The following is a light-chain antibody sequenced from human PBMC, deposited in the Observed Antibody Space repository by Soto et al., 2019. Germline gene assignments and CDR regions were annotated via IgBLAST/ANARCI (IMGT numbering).Light chain of an antibody. CDR3: SSYTTSAPYV. CDR1: SSDVGAYNF. J-gene: IGLJ1*01. Sequence: QSALTQSASVSGSPGQSITISCTGTSSDVGAYNFVSWYQHHPGRAPKLIIYEVTIRPSGVSNRFSGSKSGNTASLTISGLQAEDEADYYCSSYTTSAPYVFGSGTKVTVL. CDR2: EVT. V-gene: IGLV2-14*01.